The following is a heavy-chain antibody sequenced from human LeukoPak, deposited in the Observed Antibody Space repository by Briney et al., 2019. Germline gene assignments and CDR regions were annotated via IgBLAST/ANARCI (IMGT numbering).Heavy chain of an antibody. V-gene: IGHV4-34*01. CDR3: ARRGHVVVVAAIDY. D-gene: IGHD2-15*01. Sequence: PSETLSLTCAVYGGSFSGYYWSWIRQPPGKGLEWMGEINHSGSTNYNPPLKRRVTISVDTSKNQFSLKLSSVTAADTAVYYCARRGHVVVVAAIDYWGQGTLVTVSS. J-gene: IGHJ4*02. CDR1: GGSFSGYY. CDR2: INHSGST.